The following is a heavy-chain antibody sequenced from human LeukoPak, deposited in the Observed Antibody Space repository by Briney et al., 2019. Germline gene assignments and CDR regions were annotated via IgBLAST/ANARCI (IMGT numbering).Heavy chain of an antibody. CDR1: GYTFTGYY. V-gene: IGHV1-2*02. D-gene: IGHD3-10*01. Sequence: GASVKVSCKASGYTFTGYYMHWVRQAPGQGLEWMGWINPNSGGTNYAQKFQGRVTVTRDTSISTAYMELSRLRSDDTAVYYCARRGPMVRGVKFIFDYWGQGTLVTVSS. CDR2: INPNSGGT. J-gene: IGHJ4*02. CDR3: ARRGPMVRGVKFIFDY.